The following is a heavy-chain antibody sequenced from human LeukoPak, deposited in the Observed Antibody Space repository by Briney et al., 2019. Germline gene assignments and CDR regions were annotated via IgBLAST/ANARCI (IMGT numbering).Heavy chain of an antibody. CDR1: GYSISSGYY. V-gene: IGHV4-38-2*02. J-gene: IGHJ4*02. CDR3: ARDAPGSYLLIDY. CDR2: IYHSGST. Sequence: SETLSLTCTVSGYSISSGYYWGWIRQPPGKGLEWIGSIYHSGSTYYNPSLKSRVTISVDTSKNQFSLKLSSVTAADTAVYYCARDAPGSYLLIDYWGQGTLVTVSS. D-gene: IGHD3-10*01.